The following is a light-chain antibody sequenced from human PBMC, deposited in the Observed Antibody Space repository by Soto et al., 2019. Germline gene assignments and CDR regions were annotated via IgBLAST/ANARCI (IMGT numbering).Light chain of an antibody. CDR3: QQRGDWPPIT. CDR2: NAS. Sequence: IVLTQSPATLSLSPGERAILSCRASQSVSTFLAWFQQKPGQPPRLLIYNASNRTTGIPARFSGSGSGTDFTLTISSLEPEDFAVYYCQQRGDWPPITFGQGTLLEIK. CDR1: QSVSTF. J-gene: IGKJ5*01. V-gene: IGKV3-11*01.